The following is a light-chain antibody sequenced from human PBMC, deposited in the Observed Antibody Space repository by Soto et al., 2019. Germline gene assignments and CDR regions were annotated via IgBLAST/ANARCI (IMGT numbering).Light chain of an antibody. CDR3: QQRSSWT. J-gene: IGKJ1*01. Sequence: EIVLTQSPATLSLSPGERATLSCRASQSVNSFLGWYQQKPGQAPRLLIYDASNRAPGIPARFSGSGSGTDFTLTISSLEPEDFAVYYCQQRSSWTFGQGTKVEIK. CDR2: DAS. V-gene: IGKV3-11*01. CDR1: QSVNSF.